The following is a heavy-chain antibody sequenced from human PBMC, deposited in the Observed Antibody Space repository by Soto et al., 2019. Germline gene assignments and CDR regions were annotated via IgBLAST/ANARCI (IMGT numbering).Heavy chain of an antibody. CDR1: GGSISSYY. CDR2: IYYSGST. V-gene: IGHV4-59*01. J-gene: IGHJ4*02. CDR3: ARTIRGYTYGPFDY. Sequence: KPSETLSLTCTVSGGSISSYYWSWIRQPPGKGLEWIGYIYYSGSTNYNPSLKSRVTISVDTSKNQFSLKLSSVTAADTAVYYCARTIRGYTYGPFDYWGQGTLVTVSS. D-gene: IGHD5-18*01.